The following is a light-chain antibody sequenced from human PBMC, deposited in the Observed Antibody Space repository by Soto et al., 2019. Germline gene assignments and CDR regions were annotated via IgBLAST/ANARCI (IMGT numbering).Light chain of an antibody. CDR2: AAS. CDR1: QSISSY. J-gene: IGKJ1*01. Sequence: DIQMTQSPSSLSASVGDRVTITCRASQSISSYLNWYQLKPGKAPKLLIYAASSLQSGVPSRFSGSGSGTDFTLTISSLQPEDFATYDCQQSYSTPSRTFGQGTKVDIK. CDR3: QQSYSTPSRT. V-gene: IGKV1-39*01.